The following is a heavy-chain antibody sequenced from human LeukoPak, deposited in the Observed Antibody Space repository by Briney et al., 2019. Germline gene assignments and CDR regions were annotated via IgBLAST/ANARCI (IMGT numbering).Heavy chain of an antibody. D-gene: IGHD3-22*01. CDR2: INTYTGNP. V-gene: IGHV7-4-1*02. Sequence: ASVKVSCKASGYTFISYAMNWVRQAPGQGLEWMGWINTYTGNPTYAPGFTGRFVFSLDTSVSTAYLQISSLKAEDTAVYYCARPGYDSSGPSPYYFDYWGQGTLVTVSS. CDR3: ARPGYDSSGPSPYYFDY. J-gene: IGHJ4*02. CDR1: GYTFISYA.